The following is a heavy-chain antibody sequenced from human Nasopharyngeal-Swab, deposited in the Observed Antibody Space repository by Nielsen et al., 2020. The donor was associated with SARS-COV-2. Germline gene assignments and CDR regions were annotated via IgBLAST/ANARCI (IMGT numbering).Heavy chain of an antibody. V-gene: IGHV3-21*01. CDR2: ISSSSSYI. D-gene: IGHD3-3*01. Sequence: WIRQPPGKGLEWVSSISSSSSYIYYADSVKGRFTISRDNAKNSLYLQMNSLRAEDTAVYYYARAERITEDPSITIFGVVITPGAFDIWGQGTMVTVSS. J-gene: IGHJ3*02. CDR3: ARAERITEDPSITIFGVVITPGAFDI.